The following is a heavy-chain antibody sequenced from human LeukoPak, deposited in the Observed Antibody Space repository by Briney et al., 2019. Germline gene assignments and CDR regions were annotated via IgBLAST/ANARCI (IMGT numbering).Heavy chain of an antibody. V-gene: IGHV1-46*01. CDR2: INPSGGST. CDR3: ARERITMVRGGSIWFDP. D-gene: IGHD3-10*01. J-gene: IGHJ5*02. CDR1: GYTFTSYY. Sequence: GASVKVSCKASGYTFTSYYMHWVRQAPGQGLEWMGIINPSGGSTSYAQKFQGRVTMTRDTSTSTVYMELSSLRSEDTAVYYCARERITMVRGGSIWFDPWGQGTLVTVSS.